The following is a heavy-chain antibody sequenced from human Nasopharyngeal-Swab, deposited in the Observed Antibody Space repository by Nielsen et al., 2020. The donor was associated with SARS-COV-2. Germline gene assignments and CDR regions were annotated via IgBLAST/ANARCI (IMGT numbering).Heavy chain of an antibody. Sequence: GESLKISCAASGFTFSSYAMSWVRQAPGKGLEWVSAISGSGGSTYYADSVKGRFTISRDNSKNTLYLQMNSLRAEDTAVYYCAKDSGPQGIQLQTDWGQGTLVTVSS. CDR3: AKDSGPQGIQLQTD. J-gene: IGHJ4*02. CDR1: GFTFSSYA. D-gene: IGHD5-18*01. CDR2: ISGSGGST. V-gene: IGHV3-23*01.